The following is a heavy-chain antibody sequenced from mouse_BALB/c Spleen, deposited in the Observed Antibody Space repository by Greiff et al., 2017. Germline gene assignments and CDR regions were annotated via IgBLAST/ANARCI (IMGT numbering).Heavy chain of an antibody. V-gene: IGHV1S22*01. Sequence: LQQPGSELVRPGASVKLSCKASGYTFTSYWMHWVKQRPGQGLEWIGNIYPGSGSTNYDEKFKSKATLTVDTSSSTAYMQLSSLTSEDSAVYYCTREGTLYFDYWGQGTTLTVSA. CDR3: TREGTLYFDY. J-gene: IGHJ2*01. CDR2: IYPGSGST. D-gene: IGHD3-1*01. CDR1: GYTFTSYW.